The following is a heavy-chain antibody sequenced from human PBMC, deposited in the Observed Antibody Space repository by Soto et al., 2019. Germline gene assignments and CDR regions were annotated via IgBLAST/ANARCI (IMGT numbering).Heavy chain of an antibody. CDR2: IYHSGST. V-gene: IGHV4-30-2*01. D-gene: IGHD2-2*01. J-gene: IGHJ5*02. CDR1: GGSISSGGYS. CDR3: ARVPDR. Sequence: TLSLTCAVSGGSISSGGYSWSWIRQPPGKGLEWIGYIYHSGSTYYNPSLKSRVTISVDRSKNQFSLKLSSVTAADTAVYYCARVPDRWGQGTLVTVAS.